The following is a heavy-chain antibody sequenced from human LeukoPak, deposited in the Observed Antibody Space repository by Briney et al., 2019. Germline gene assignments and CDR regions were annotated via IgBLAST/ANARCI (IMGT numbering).Heavy chain of an antibody. Sequence: SETLSLTCAVYGGSFSRYYWTWIRQPPGKGLEWIGEINHSGSTYYNPSLKSRVTISVDTSKNQFSLKLSSVTAADTAVYYCASAYYDILTGYLNAFDIWGQGTMVTVSS. CDR1: GGSFSRYY. V-gene: IGHV4-34*01. D-gene: IGHD3-9*01. J-gene: IGHJ3*02. CDR2: INHSGST. CDR3: ASAYYDILTGYLNAFDI.